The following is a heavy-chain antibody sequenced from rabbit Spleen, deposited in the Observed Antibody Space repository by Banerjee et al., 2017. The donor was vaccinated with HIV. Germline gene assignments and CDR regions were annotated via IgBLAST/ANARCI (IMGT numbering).Heavy chain of an antibody. CDR2: IYAGDGST. CDR3: ARGSATMTMVITGFYLTL. V-gene: IGHV1S40*01. J-gene: IGHJ4*01. D-gene: IGHD2-1*01. Sequence: QALEESGGGLVQPEGSLTLTCTASGFSFSVSYYICWVRQAPGKGLEWIACIYAGDGSTVYASWAKGRFTISKTSSTTVTLQMTSLTAADTATYFCARGSATMTMVITGFYLTLWGPGTLVTVS. CDR1: GFSFSVSYY.